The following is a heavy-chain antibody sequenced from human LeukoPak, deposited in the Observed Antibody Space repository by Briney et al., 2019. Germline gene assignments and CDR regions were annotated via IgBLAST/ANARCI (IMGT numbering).Heavy chain of an antibody. D-gene: IGHD3-10*01. V-gene: IGHV1-69*05. CDR3: ARVVGELWFGESH. Sequence: ASVKVSCKASGGTFSSYAISWVRQAPGQGLEWMGEIIPIFGTANYAQKFQGRVTITTDESTSTAYMELSSLRSEDTAVYYCARVVGELWFGESHWGQGTLVTVSS. J-gene: IGHJ4*02. CDR1: GGTFSSYA. CDR2: IIPIFGTA.